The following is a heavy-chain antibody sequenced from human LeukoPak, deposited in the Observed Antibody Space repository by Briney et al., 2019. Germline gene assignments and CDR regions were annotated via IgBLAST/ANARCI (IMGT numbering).Heavy chain of an antibody. J-gene: IGHJ3*02. Sequence: AASAFTFFDAWMSWVRQAPGKGLEWVGHVKSKTHGETTDYGAPVKGRFTISRDDSKNTVYLQMNSLKIEDTAMYFCATGPRNAFDIWGQGTMVTVPS. CDR3: ATGPRNAFDI. V-gene: IGHV3-15*01. CDR2: VKSKTHGETT. CDR1: AFTFFDAW.